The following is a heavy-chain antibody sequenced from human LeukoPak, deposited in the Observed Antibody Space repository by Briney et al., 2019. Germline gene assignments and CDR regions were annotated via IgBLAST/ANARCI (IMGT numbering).Heavy chain of an antibody. CDR2: ISGSGGST. D-gene: IGHD3-10*01. Sequence: GGSLRLSCAASGFTFSNYYMHWVRQAPGKGLEWVSAISGSGGSTYYADSVKGRFTISRDNSKNTLYLQMNSLRAEDTAVYYCAGARAKYYYMDVWGKGTTVTVSS. CDR3: AGARAKYYYMDV. V-gene: IGHV3-23*01. J-gene: IGHJ6*03. CDR1: GFTFSNYY.